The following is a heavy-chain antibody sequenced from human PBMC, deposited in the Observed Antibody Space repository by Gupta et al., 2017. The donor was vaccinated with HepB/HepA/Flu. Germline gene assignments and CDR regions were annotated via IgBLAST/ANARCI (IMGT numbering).Heavy chain of an antibody. CDR3: ARVEPAAVTDPRGRIDH. J-gene: IGHJ4*02. D-gene: IGHD2-2*01. CDR1: GFMFNNYV. Sequence: EVQLLESGGGLVQPGGSLRLSCAASGFMFNNYVMSWVRQAPGKGLEWVSGVSRGGETTFHGDAVKGRFTISRDNSKNTLYMQMSSLRAEDTAVYYWARVEPAAVTDPRGRIDHWGQGTLVTVSS. CDR2: VSRGGETT. V-gene: IGHV3-23*01.